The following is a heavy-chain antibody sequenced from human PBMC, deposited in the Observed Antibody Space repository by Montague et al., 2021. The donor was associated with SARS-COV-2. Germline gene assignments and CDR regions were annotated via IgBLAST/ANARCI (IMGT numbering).Heavy chain of an antibody. D-gene: IGHD6-6*01. J-gene: IGHJ4*02. V-gene: IGHV4-34*01. CDR3: ARGLV. CDR1: GGSLSGYY. CDR2: INHSGST. Sequence: SETLSLTCAVYGGSLSGYYWSWIRQPPGKGLEWLGEINHSGSTKYKSSLKSRVTISADTSKNQFSLRMTSVTAADTAVYFCARGLVWGQGVLVTVSS.